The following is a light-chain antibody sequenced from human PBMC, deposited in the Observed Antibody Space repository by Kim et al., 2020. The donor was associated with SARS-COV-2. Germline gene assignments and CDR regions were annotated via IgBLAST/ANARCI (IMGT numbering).Light chain of an antibody. Sequence: SVYPGERATLSCRANQSLSDRLAWYQHKPGQAPRLLIYAASNRATGIPARFSGRGSGTEFTLTISTLQSDYFAVYYCQQYKTWPYSFGQGTKLEI. J-gene: IGKJ2*03. CDR2: AAS. V-gene: IGKV3D-15*01. CDR3: QQYKTWPYS. CDR1: QSLSDR.